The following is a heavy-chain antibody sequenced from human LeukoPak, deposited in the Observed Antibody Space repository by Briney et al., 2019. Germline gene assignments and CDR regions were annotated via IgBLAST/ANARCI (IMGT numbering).Heavy chain of an antibody. CDR2: ISSSGNII. CDR1: GFTFSDYY. V-gene: IGHV3-11*04. Sequence: GGSLRLSCAASGFTFSDYYMSWIRQAPGKGLEWVSYISSSGNIIYYADSVKGRFTISRDDAKNSLFLQMNSLRAEDTAVYYCARDKIQLWSGDYYYGMDIWGQGTTVTVSS. CDR3: ARDKIQLWSGDYYYGMDI. D-gene: IGHD5-18*01. J-gene: IGHJ6*02.